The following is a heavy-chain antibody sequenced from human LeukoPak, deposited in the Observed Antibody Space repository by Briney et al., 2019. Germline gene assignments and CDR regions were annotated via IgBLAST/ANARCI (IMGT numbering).Heavy chain of an antibody. Sequence: SETLSLTCTVSGGSISSSSYYWGWIRQPPGKGLEWIGSIYYSGSTYYNPSLKSRVTISVDTAKNQFSLKLSSVTAADTAVYYCARDGRFPPEVLPRYFDSWGQGTLVTVSS. V-gene: IGHV4-39*07. CDR3: ARDGRFPPEVLPRYFDS. CDR1: GGSISSSSYY. CDR2: IYYSGST. D-gene: IGHD1-14*01. J-gene: IGHJ4*02.